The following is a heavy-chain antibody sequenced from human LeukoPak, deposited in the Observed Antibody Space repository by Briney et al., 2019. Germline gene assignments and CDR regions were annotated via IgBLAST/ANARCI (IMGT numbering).Heavy chain of an antibody. Sequence: SETLSLTCTVSGGSIRSTSYYWGWIRQPPGKGLQWMGSIYYSGNTYYNPSLKSRVTISVDTSKNQLSLKLSSVTAADTAVYYCARRYRELYSSGWYEDYWGQGTLVTVSS. CDR1: GGSIRSTSYY. J-gene: IGHJ4*02. CDR2: IYYSGNT. V-gene: IGHV4-39*07. D-gene: IGHD6-19*01. CDR3: ARRYRELYSSGWYEDY.